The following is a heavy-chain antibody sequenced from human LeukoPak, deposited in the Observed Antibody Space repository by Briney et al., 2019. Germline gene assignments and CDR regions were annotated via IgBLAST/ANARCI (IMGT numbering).Heavy chain of an antibody. D-gene: IGHD3-22*01. CDR2: INPNSGGT. J-gene: IGHJ5*02. V-gene: IGHV1-2*02. CDR1: GYTFTGYY. CDR3: ARDEDYYDSSGYCNWFDP. Sequence: ASVKVSCKASGYTFTGYYMHWVRQAPGQGLEWLGWINPNSGGTNYAQKFQGRVTMTRDTSISTAYMELSRLRSDDTAVYYCARDEDYYDSSGYCNWFDPWGQGTLVTVSS.